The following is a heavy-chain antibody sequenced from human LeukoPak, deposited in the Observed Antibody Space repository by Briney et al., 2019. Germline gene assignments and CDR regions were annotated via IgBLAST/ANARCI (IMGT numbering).Heavy chain of an antibody. CDR3: AKGWVEWLRPKAYYFDY. CDR1: GFTFSSYA. D-gene: IGHD5-12*01. V-gene: IGHV3-23*01. CDR2: ISGSGGST. J-gene: IGHJ4*02. Sequence: GGSLRLSCAASGFTFSSYAMSWVRQAPGKGLEWVSAISGSGGSTYYADSVKDRFTISRDNSKNTLYLQMNSLRAEDTAVYYCAKGWVEWLRPKAYYFDYWGQGTLVTVSS.